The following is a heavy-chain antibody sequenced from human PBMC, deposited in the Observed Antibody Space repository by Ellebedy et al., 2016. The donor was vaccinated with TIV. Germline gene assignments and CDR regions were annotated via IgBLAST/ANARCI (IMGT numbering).Heavy chain of an antibody. CDR1: GASISSADSF. CDR2: IYYSGNT. CDR3: ARAESGGSGTYYTGRTDY. J-gene: IGHJ4*02. Sequence: MPSETLSLTCTVSGASISSADSFWSWIRQRPGEGLEWIGHIYYSGNTYYNPSLTSRVTISVDTSKNQFSLKLSSVTAADSAIYYCARAESGGSGTYYTGRTDYWGQGTLVTVSS. V-gene: IGHV4-31*03. D-gene: IGHD3-10*01.